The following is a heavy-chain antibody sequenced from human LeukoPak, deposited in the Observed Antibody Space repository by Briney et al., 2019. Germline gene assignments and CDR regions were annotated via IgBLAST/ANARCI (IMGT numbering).Heavy chain of an antibody. J-gene: IGHJ5*02. V-gene: IGHV4-59*08. CDR2: IYYSGST. D-gene: IGHD1-20*01. CDR3: ARQVVTGTNWFDP. CDR1: GGSISSYY. Sequence: SETLSLTCSVSGGSISSYYWSWIRQPPGKGLEWIGYIYYSGSTNYNPSLKSRVTISVDTSKSQFSLKLSSVTAADTAVYYCARQVVTGTNWFDPWGQGTLVTVSS.